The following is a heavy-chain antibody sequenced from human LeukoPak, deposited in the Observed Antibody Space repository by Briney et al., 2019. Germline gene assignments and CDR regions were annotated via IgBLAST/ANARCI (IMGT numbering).Heavy chain of an antibody. Sequence: ASVKVSCKASGYTFTAYYIHWVRQAPGQGLEWMGWIDPSSGGTNYAQKFQGRVTMTRDTSISTAYMELSGLRSDDTAMYYCARLSIAAETNYWGQGTLVTVSS. CDR3: ARLSIAAETNY. D-gene: IGHD6-13*01. J-gene: IGHJ4*02. CDR2: IDPSSGGT. V-gene: IGHV1-2*02. CDR1: GYTFTAYY.